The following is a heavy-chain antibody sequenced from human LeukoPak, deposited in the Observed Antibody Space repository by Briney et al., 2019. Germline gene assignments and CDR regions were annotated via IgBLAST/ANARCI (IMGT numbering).Heavy chain of an antibody. V-gene: IGHV1-46*01. Sequence: ASVKVSCKASGYTFTNYYIHWVRQAPGQGLEWMGIIYPSGGRTNYAQKFQGRVTMTRDMSTSTVYMELSSLRSEDTAVYYCASRTRPDVGAFDIWGQGTMVTVSS. CDR3: ASRTRPDVGAFDI. D-gene: IGHD6-6*01. CDR2: IYPSGGRT. J-gene: IGHJ3*02. CDR1: GYTFTNYY.